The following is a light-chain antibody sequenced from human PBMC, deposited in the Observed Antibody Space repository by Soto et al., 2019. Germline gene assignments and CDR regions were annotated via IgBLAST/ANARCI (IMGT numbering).Light chain of an antibody. CDR1: QSVSTNF. V-gene: IGKV3-20*01. CDR3: QQYGRTSWT. J-gene: IGKJ1*01. CDR2: GAS. Sequence: EIVLTQSPGTLSLSPGEGATLSFRASQSVSTNFFAWYQQKPGQAPRLLIYGASTRATGIPDRFSGSGSGTDFTLTISRLEPEDFAVYYSQQYGRTSWTFGQGTKVEIK.